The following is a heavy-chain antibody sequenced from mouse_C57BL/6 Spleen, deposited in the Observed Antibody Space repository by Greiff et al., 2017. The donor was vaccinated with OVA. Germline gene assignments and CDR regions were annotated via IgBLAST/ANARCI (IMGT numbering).Heavy chain of an antibody. D-gene: IGHD4-1*01. CDR2: INYDGSST. CDR3: ARNGNYAMYD. V-gene: IGHV5-16*01. Sequence: DVQLVESEGGLVQPGSSMKLSCTASGFTFSDYYMPWVRQVPEKGLEWVASINYDGSSTYYLDSLKSRFIISRDNAKNILYLQMSSLKSEDTATYYCARNGNYAMYDWGQGTSVTVSS. J-gene: IGHJ4*01. CDR1: GFTFSDYY.